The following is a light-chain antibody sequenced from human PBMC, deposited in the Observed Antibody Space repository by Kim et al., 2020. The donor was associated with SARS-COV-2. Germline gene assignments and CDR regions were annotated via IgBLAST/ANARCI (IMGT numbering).Light chain of an antibody. Sequence: QSVLTQPPSVSGTPGQRVTISCSGSSSNLGTNSVHWYQQFPGRAPEVLIYKNNQRPSGVPDRFSGSKSGTSASLAISGLQSEDEGDYYCGGWDDSLNAEVFGGGTQLTVL. V-gene: IGLV1-44*01. CDR3: GGWDDSLNAEV. CDR1: SSNLGTNS. J-gene: IGLJ3*02. CDR2: KNN.